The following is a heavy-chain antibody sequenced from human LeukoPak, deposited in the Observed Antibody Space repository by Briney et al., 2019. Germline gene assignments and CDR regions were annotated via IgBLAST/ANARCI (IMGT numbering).Heavy chain of an antibody. J-gene: IGHJ1*01. CDR3: ARVITVYNDYEEVAEYFQH. CDR1: GFTFRSYA. V-gene: IGHV3-7*01. CDR2: IKQDGSEK. D-gene: IGHD4-17*01. Sequence: GRSLRLSCAASGFTFRSYAMHWVRQAPGKGLEWVANIKQDGSEKQYVDSMKGRFTISRDNAKNSLYLQMNSLRAEDTAVYYCARVITVYNDYEEVAEYFQHWGQGTLVIVSS.